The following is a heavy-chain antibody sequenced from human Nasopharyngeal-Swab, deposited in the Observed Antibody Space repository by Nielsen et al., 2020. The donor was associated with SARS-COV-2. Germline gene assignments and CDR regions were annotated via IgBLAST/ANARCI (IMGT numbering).Heavy chain of an antibody. CDR2: IRSKAYGGTT. D-gene: IGHD3-22*01. Sequence: WIRQPPGKGLEWVGFIRSKAYGGTTEYAASVKGRFTISRDDSKSIAYLQMNSLRAEDTAVYYCARDPNYYDSSGYLDYWGQGTLVTVSS. V-gene: IGHV3-49*02. J-gene: IGHJ4*02. CDR3: ARDPNYYDSSGYLDY.